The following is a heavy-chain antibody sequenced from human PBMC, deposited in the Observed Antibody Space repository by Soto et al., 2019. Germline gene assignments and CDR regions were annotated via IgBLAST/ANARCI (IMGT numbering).Heavy chain of an antibody. V-gene: IGHV3-48*03. CDR1: GFTFSSYE. CDR2: ISSSGSTI. J-gene: IGHJ6*02. Sequence: PGGSLRLSCAASGFTFSSYEMNWVRQAPGKGLEWVSYISSSGSTIYYADSVKGRFTISRDNAKNSLYLQMNSLRAEDTAVYYCASFPQKVEDYYGMDVWGQGTTVTVSS. CDR3: ASFPQKVEDYYGMDV. D-gene: IGHD1-26*01.